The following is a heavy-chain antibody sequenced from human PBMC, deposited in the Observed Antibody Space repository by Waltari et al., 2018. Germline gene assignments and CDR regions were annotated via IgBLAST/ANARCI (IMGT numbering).Heavy chain of an antibody. CDR1: EYIFADYW. V-gene: IGHV5-10-1*01. CDR3: ARRRAGIVTPYNWLDP. Sequence: EEQLAQSGAEVKKPGESLRISCQASEYIFADYWITWVRQIPGKGLEWMGGIVPWSLFTNYDPSCQGHLTLSVGQSLATAYLYWSSLKASDTAIYYCARRRAGIVTPYNWLDPWGQGTLVTVSS. J-gene: IGHJ5*02. CDR2: IVPWSLFT. D-gene: IGHD2-21*01.